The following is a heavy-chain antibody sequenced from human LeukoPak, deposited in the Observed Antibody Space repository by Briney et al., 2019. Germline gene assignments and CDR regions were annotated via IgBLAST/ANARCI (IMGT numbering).Heavy chain of an antibody. Sequence: SETLSLTCTASGGSISPYYWSWIREPAGKGLEWIGRNYISGNTNYNPSLGSRVAMSIDTSKSQFSVTLRSVTAADKAVYYCAGVYYDVLSGYYQPYYCGMDVWGKGTTVTVSS. J-gene: IGHJ6*04. CDR3: AGVYYDVLSGYYQPYYCGMDV. CDR1: GGSISPYY. D-gene: IGHD3-9*01. V-gene: IGHV4-4*07. CDR2: NYISGNT.